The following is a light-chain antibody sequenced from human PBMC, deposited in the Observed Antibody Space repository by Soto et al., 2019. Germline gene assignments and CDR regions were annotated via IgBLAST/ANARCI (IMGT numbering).Light chain of an antibody. CDR1: SSNIGSNT. V-gene: IGLV1-44*01. Sequence: QSVLTQPPSASGTPGQRVTISCSGSSSNIGSNTVNWYQQLPGTAPKLLIYGHNQRPSGVPDRFSGSKSGTSASLAISGLQSEDEADYYCALWDDSLDARVFGGGTKLTVL. CDR3: ALWDDSLDARV. J-gene: IGLJ2*01. CDR2: GHN.